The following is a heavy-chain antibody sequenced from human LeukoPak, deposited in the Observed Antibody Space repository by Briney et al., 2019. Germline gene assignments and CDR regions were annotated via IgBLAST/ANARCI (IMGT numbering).Heavy chain of an antibody. Sequence: GESLKISCKGSGYSFTSYWIGWVRQMPGKGLEWMGIIYPGDSDTRYSPSFQGQVTISADKSISTAYLQWSSLKASDTAMYYCARHSGYDRWDCYYYYMDVWGKGTTVTVSS. CDR1: GYSFTSYW. V-gene: IGHV5-51*01. D-gene: IGHD5-12*01. CDR3: ARHSGYDRWDCYYYYMDV. CDR2: IYPGDSDT. J-gene: IGHJ6*03.